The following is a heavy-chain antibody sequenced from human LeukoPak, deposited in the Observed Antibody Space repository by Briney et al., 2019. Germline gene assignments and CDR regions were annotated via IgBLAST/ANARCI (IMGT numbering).Heavy chain of an antibody. V-gene: IGHV3-23*01. CDR2: ISASGGSA. CDR1: GYTFSSLT. CDR3: GRGIDYSSGPDY. Sequence: GGSLRLSCAASGYTFSSLTLSWVRQAPGKGLEWVSVISASGGSAYYVDSVKGRFTMSRDNSKNTLYLQMNSLRAEDTAVYYCGRGIDYSSGPDYWGQGTLVTVSS. D-gene: IGHD6-19*01. J-gene: IGHJ4*02.